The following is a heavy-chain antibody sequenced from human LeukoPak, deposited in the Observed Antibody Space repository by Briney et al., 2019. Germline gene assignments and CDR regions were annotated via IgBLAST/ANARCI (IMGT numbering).Heavy chain of an antibody. J-gene: IGHJ4*02. V-gene: IGHV4-34*01. CDR3: AILMGSGWSVPPSGY. CDR1: GGSFSGYY. D-gene: IGHD6-19*01. Sequence: SETLSLTCAVYGGSFSGYYWSWIRQPPGKGLEWIGEINHSGSTNYNPSLKSRVTISVDTSKNQFSLKLSSVTAADTAVYYCAILMGSGWSVPPSGYWGQGTLVTVSS. CDR2: INHSGST.